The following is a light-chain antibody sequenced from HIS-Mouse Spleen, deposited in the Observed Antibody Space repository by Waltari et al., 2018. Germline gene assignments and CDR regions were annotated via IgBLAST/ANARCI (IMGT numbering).Light chain of an antibody. J-gene: IGLJ3*02. Sequence: QSALTQPASVSVSPGQSIPISCTGTSSDVGGYNYVSWYQQHPGKAPKLVIYDVSNRPSGVSNRFSGSKSGNTASLTISGLQAEDEADYYCSSYTSSSTRVFGGGTKLTVL. CDR2: DVS. CDR3: SSYTSSSTRV. CDR1: SSDVGGYNY. V-gene: IGLV2-14*03.